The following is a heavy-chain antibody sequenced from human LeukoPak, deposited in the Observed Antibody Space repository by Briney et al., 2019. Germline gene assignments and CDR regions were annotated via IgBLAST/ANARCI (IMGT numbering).Heavy chain of an antibody. CDR1: GYTFTDYY. V-gene: IGHV1-2*02. CDR2: INSNSGGT. D-gene: IGHD6-6*01. J-gene: IGHJ4*02. CDR3: ARARIAARRADFDY. Sequence: ASVKVSCKTSGYTFTDYYIHWVRQAPGQGLEWMGWINSNSGGTSYAQKFQGRVTLTRDTPTRTAFMELNRLTSDDTAVYYCARARIAARRADFDYWGQGTVVTVSS.